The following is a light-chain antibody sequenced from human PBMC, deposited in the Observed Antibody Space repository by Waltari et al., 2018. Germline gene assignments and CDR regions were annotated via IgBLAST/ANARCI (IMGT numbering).Light chain of an antibody. Sequence: QSALTQPASVSGSPGQSITISCTGTSSDVGSYNLVSWYQQHPGEAPKFMIYAVSKRPSGVPDRFSGSKSGNTASLTISGLQAEDDADYYCCSYAGNYIFHVFGTGTKVTVL. V-gene: IGLV2-23*02. CDR2: AVS. J-gene: IGLJ1*01. CDR3: CSYAGNYIFHV. CDR1: SSDVGSYNL.